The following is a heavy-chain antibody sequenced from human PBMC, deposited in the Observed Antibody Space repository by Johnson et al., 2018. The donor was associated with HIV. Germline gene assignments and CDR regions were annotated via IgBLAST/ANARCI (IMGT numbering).Heavy chain of an antibody. CDR1: GFTFSSYG. J-gene: IGHJ3*02. D-gene: IGHD6-19*01. V-gene: IGHV3-30*02. Sequence: QVQLVESGEGLVQPGGSLRLSCAASGFTFSSYGMHWVRQAPGKGLEWVAFIRYDGSNKYYADSVKGRFTISRDNSKNTLYLQMNSLRAEDTAVYYCAKELAEGQQCLSGACDIWGQGTMVTVSS. CDR3: AKELAEGQQCLSGACDI. CDR2: IRYDGSNK.